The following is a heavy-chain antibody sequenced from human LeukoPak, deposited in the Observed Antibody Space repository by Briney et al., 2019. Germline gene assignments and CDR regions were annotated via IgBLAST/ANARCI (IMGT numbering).Heavy chain of an antibody. J-gene: IGHJ4*02. CDR3: ARHSVQGGYFDY. CDR2: IYYSGNT. V-gene: IGHV4-39*01. D-gene: IGHD1-1*01. CDR1: GGSFSSYY. Sequence: SETLSLTCAVYGGSFSSYYWGWIRQPPGKGLEWFGSIYYSGNTYYNPSLKSRVIISVDTSKNQLSLKLSSVTAADTAVYYCARHSVQGGYFDYWGQGTLVTVSS.